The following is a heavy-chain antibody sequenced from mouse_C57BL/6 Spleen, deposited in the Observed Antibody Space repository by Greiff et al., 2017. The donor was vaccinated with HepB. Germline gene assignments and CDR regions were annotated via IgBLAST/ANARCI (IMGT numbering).Heavy chain of an antibody. Sequence: VQLQQSGAELVRPGASVKLSCKASGYTFTDYYINWVKQRPGQGLEWIARIYPGSGNTYYNEKFKGKATLTAEKSSSTAYMQLSSLTSEDSAVYFCARGWMIRDAMDYWGQGTSVTVSS. J-gene: IGHJ4*01. V-gene: IGHV1-76*01. D-gene: IGHD2-4*01. CDR3: ARGWMIRDAMDY. CDR1: GYTFTDYY. CDR2: IYPGSGNT.